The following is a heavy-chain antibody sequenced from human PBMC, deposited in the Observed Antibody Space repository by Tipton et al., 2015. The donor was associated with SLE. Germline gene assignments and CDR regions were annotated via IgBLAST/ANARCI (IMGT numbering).Heavy chain of an antibody. CDR2: IYSGGST. Sequence: SLRLSCAASGFTVSSNYMSWVRQAPGKGLEWVSVIYSGGSTYYADSVKGRFTISRDNSKNTLYLRMNSLRAEDTAVYYCEVYAKGDFDYWGQGTLVTVSS. D-gene: IGHD2-8*01. J-gene: IGHJ4*02. CDR1: GFTVSSNY. CDR3: EVYAKGDFDY. V-gene: IGHV3-53*01.